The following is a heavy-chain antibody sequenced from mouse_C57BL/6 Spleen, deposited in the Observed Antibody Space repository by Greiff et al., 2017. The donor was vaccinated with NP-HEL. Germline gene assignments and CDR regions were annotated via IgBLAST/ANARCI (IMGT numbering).Heavy chain of an antibody. Sequence: EVHLVESGGDLVKPGGSLKLSCAASGFTFSSYGMSWVRQTPDKRLEWVATISSGGSYTYYPDSVKGRFTISRDNAKNTLYLQMSSLKSEDTAMYYCARHYGSSPFAYWGQGTLVTVSA. CDR3: ARHYGSSPFAY. CDR2: ISSGGSYT. CDR1: GFTFSSYG. V-gene: IGHV5-6*01. J-gene: IGHJ3*01. D-gene: IGHD1-1*01.